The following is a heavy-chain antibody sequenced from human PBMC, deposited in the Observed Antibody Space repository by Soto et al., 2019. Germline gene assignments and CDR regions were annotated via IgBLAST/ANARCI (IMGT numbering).Heavy chain of an antibody. J-gene: IGHJ4*02. CDR1: GFTFSIYG. CDR3: QKSIASRGRLDY. CDR2: ISYDVSNT. D-gene: IGHD6-6*01. Sequence: QVQLVESGGGVVQPGRSLRLSCAASGFTFSIYGMHWVRQAPCTGLDWVAVISYDVSNTYYEDSVKCRFTISRDNSKTTLYLHMNSLRAEDTAVYYCQKSIASRGRLDYWGQGTLVTVSS. V-gene: IGHV3-30*18.